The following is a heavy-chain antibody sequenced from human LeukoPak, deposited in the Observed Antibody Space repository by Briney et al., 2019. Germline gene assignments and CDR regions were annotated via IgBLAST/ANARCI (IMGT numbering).Heavy chain of an antibody. V-gene: IGHV4-39*01. CDR1: GVSISSSSYY. D-gene: IGHD3-10*01. CDR3: ARSWPGTTYFDY. J-gene: IGHJ4*02. CDR2: IYYSGST. Sequence: SETLSLTCTVSGVSISSSSYYWVWLRQPPGLGLVWNGSIYYSGSTYYNPSLKRRVTISVDTSKNQFSLKLSSVTAADTAVYYCARSWPGTTYFDYWGQGTLGTVSP.